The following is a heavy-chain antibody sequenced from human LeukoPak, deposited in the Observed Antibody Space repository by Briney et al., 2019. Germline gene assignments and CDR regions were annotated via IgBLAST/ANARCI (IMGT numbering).Heavy chain of an antibody. Sequence: SETLSLTCAVYGWSFSGYYWSWIRQPPGKGLEWIGEINHSGSTNYNPALKNRVTISVNTSTNQSALKLSSVTAADTAVYYFGGGNGEMAKTKHFDYWGQGTLVSVFS. V-gene: IGHV4-34*01. CDR3: GGGNGEMAKTKHFDY. J-gene: IGHJ4*02. CDR2: INHSGST. CDR1: GWSFSGYY. D-gene: IGHD5-24*01.